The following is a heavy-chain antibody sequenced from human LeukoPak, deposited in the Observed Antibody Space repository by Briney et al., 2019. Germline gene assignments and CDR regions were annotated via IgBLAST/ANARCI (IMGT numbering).Heavy chain of an antibody. Sequence: ASVKVSCEASGYTFTGYYMHWVRQAPGQGLEWMGRINPNSGGTNYAQKFQGRVTMTRDTSISTAFMELSRLRSDDTAVYYCARPLVGATIFDYWGQGTLVTVSS. CDR1: GYTFTGYY. D-gene: IGHD1-26*01. J-gene: IGHJ4*02. V-gene: IGHV1-2*06. CDR2: INPNSGGT. CDR3: ARPLVGATIFDY.